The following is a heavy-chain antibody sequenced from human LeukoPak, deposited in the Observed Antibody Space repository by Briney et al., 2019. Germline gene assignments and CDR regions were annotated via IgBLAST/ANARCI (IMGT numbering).Heavy chain of an antibody. CDR2: IYYSWST. J-gene: IGHJ4*02. V-gene: IGHV4-59*01. CDR3: ARIRDGYNLTFDY. CDR1: GGSISSYY. Sequence: PSETLSLTYTVSGGSISSYYWSWIRQPTGKGLEGIGYIYYSWSTNYNPSLKSRVTISVDTSKTQFSLKLSSVTAADTAVYYCARIRDGYNLTFDYWGQGTLVTVSS. D-gene: IGHD5-24*01.